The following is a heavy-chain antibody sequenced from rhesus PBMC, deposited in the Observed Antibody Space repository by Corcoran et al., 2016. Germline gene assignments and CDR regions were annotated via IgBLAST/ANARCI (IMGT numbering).Heavy chain of an antibody. D-gene: IGHD6-37*01. CDR1: GASIRSYW. J-gene: IGHJ5-2*02. Sequence: QVQLQESGPGLVKPLETLSLTCTVSGASIRSYWWSWIRQPPGSGLEWIGEINCNGGDTNNNPSLKSRVTISKDASSNQFSLKVSSGTAADTAVYHCARDNHPSGWALDVWDRGVLVTVSS. V-gene: IGHV4-80*01. CDR3: ARDNHPSGWALDV. CDR2: INCNGGDT.